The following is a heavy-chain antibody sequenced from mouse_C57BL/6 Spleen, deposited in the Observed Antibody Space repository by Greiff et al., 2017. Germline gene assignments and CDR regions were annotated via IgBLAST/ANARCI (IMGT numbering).Heavy chain of an antibody. D-gene: IGHD4-1*01. Sequence: EVQVVESGGDLVKPGGSLKLSCAASGFTFSSYGMSWVRQTPDKRLEWVATISSGGSYTYYPDSVKGRFTISRDNAKNTLYLQMSSLKSEDTAMYYCARQEGKTGTSHYFDYWGQGTTLTVSS. CDR2: ISSGGSYT. V-gene: IGHV5-6*01. CDR3: ARQEGKTGTSHYFDY. CDR1: GFTFSSYG. J-gene: IGHJ2*01.